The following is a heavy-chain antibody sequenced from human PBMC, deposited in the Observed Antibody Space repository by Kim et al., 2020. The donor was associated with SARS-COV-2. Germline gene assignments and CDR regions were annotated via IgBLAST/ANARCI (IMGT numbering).Heavy chain of an antibody. Sequence: GGSLRLSCAASGFTVSSNYMSWVRQAPGKGLEWVSVLYSGGSTYYADSVKGRFTISRDNSKNTLYLQMNSLRAEDTAVYYCARSRGYSYGYIYFDYWGQGTLVTVSS. J-gene: IGHJ4*02. D-gene: IGHD5-18*01. V-gene: IGHV3-53*01. CDR3: ARSRGYSYGYIYFDY. CDR2: LYSGGST. CDR1: GFTVSSNY.